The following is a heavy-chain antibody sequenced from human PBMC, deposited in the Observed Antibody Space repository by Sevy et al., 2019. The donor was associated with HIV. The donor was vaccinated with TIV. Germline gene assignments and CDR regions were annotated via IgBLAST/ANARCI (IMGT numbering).Heavy chain of an antibody. J-gene: IGHJ4*02. Sequence: GGSLRLSCAASGFTFSDYNMNWVRQAPGKGLEWVSSITDSSSCIYHADSVKGRFTISRDNAKKSLYLQMNSLRAEDTAIYYCVRDRRTLNYYGSSGYNYYFDYWGQGTLVTVSS. D-gene: IGHD3-22*01. CDR2: ITDSSSCI. CDR3: VRDRRTLNYYGSSGYNYYFDY. V-gene: IGHV3-21*01. CDR1: GFTFSDYN.